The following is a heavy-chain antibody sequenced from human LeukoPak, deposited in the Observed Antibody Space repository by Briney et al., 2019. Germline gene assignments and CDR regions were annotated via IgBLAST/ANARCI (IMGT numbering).Heavy chain of an antibody. Sequence: PGGSLRLPCAASGFTFRSYAMHWVRQAPGKGLERVSVISFDGSNKYYSDSVKDRLTISRDNSKNTLYLQMDRQRGEDTAVYYCTRDHNRRLGELSLLDYWGQGTLVTVSS. V-gene: IGHV3-30*04. D-gene: IGHD3-16*02. CDR1: GFTFRSYA. CDR3: TRDHNRRLGELSLLDY. CDR2: ISFDGSNK. J-gene: IGHJ4*02.